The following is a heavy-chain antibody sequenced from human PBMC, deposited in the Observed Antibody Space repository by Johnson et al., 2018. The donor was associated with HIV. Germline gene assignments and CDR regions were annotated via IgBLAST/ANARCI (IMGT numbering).Heavy chain of an antibody. CDR3: ARAVYGGAFDI. D-gene: IGHD5/OR15-5a*01. V-gene: IGHV3-7*01. Sequence: VQLVESGGGVVQPGRSLRLSCAASGFTFSSYAMHWVRQAPGKGLEWVANIKQDGSEKYYVDSVKGRFTISRDNAKNSLYLQMNSLRAEDTAVYYCARAVYGGAFDIWGQGTMVTVSS. J-gene: IGHJ3*02. CDR2: IKQDGSEK. CDR1: GFTFSSYA.